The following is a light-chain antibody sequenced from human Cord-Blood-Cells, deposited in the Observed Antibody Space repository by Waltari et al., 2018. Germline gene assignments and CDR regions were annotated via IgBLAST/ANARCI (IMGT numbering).Light chain of an antibody. CDR3: SSYAGSNNFV. Sequence: QSALTQPPSASGSPGQSVTISCTGTSSDVGGYNYVSWYQQHPGKAPKLMIYEVSKRPAGVPDRFSGSKSVNTASLPVSGLQAEDEADYYCSSYAGSNNFVFGTGTKVTGL. J-gene: IGLJ1*01. V-gene: IGLV2-8*01. CDR2: EVS. CDR1: SSDVGGYNY.